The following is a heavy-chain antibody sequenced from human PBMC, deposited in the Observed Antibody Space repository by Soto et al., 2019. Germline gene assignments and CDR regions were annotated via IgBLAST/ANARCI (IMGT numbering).Heavy chain of an antibody. Sequence: SETLSLTCTVSGGSISSYYWSWIRQPPGKGLEWIGYIYYSGSTNYNPSLKSRVTISVDTSKNQFSLKLSSVTAADTAVYYCAIVHNDYSRWNYYYYYMDVWGKGTTVTVSS. CDR1: GGSISSYY. CDR2: IYYSGST. CDR3: AIVHNDYSRWNYYYYYMDV. J-gene: IGHJ6*03. V-gene: IGHV4-59*01. D-gene: IGHD3-16*01.